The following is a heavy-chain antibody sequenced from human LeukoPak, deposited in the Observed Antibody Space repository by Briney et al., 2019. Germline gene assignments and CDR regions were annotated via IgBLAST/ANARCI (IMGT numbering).Heavy chain of an antibody. CDR2: INQEGSEK. CDR1: GLTFRSYW. CDR3: VRERDGRFFDY. J-gene: IGHJ4*02. V-gene: IGHV3-7*01. D-gene: IGHD5-24*01. Sequence: PGGSLRLPCAVSGLTFRSYWMSWVRQAPGKGLEWVANINQEGSEKYFEDSVRGRFTISRDNAEKSLYLQMDTLRIEDTAVYYCVRERDGRFFDYWGRGTLVTVSS.